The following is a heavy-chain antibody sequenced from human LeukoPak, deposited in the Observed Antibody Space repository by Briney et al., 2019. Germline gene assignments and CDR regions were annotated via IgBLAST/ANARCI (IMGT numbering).Heavy chain of an antibody. Sequence: ASVKVSCKASGYTFTGYYMHWVRQAPGQGLEWMGWINPNSGGTNYAQKFQGRVTMTRDTSISTAYMELSKLRSDDTAVYYCAREDYYDSSGYAFWGQGTLVTVSS. D-gene: IGHD3-22*01. V-gene: IGHV1-2*02. CDR2: INPNSGGT. J-gene: IGHJ4*02. CDR1: GYTFTGYY. CDR3: AREDYYDSSGYAF.